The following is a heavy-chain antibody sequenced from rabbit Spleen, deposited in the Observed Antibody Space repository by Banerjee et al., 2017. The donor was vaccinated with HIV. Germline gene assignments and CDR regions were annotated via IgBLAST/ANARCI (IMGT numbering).Heavy chain of an antibody. CDR2: IYTDSSGYT. J-gene: IGHJ4*01. CDR1: GFSFSSNYD. Sequence: QEQLVESGGDLVKPGASLTLTCTASGFSFSSNYDMCWVRQAPGKGLEWIACIYTDSSGYTYYASWAKGRFTISKTSSTTVTLQMTSLTAADTATYFCTRDDGSGHYIDGYFNLWGQGTLVTVS. CDR3: TRDDGSGHYIDGYFNL. V-gene: IGHV1S45*01. D-gene: IGHD1-1*01.